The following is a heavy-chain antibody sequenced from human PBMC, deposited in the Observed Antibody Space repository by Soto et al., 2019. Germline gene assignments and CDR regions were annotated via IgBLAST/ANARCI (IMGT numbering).Heavy chain of an antibody. V-gene: IGHV3-7*04. Sequence: EVQLVESGGGLVQPGGSLRLSCAASGFSFSSYWMIWVRQAPGKGLEWVGNMKEDGGQEYYVDSVKGRFTISRDNAKNTLYLQMNGLRVEDTAVYYCTWDKGARRGMDVWGQGNTVTVSS. CDR1: GFSFSSYW. CDR3: TWDKGARRGMDV. CDR2: MKEDGGQE. J-gene: IGHJ6*02. D-gene: IGHD3-10*01.